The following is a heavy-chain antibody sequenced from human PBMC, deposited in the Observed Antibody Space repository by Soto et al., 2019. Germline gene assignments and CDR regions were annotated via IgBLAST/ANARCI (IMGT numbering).Heavy chain of an antibody. CDR2: IVCIFKGN. J-gene: IGHJ6*02. D-gene: IGHD3-16*01. CDR3: AGDVSVTYYDGTYYYYAMDV. CDR1: RCTFRRHS. Sequence: SGVTVSYKHSRCTFRRHSNNWLGQAPAPGREGVGGIVCIFKGNHYGRKFHGRATITADDSTSTAYMDLSNLRSVDTAAYYCAGDVSVTYYDGTYYYYAMDVWGQGTTVTVSS. V-gene: IGHV1-69*13.